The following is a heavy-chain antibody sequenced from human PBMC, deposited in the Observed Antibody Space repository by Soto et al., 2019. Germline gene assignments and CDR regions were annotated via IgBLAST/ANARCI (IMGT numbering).Heavy chain of an antibody. CDR2: ISSSSSYI. J-gene: IGHJ3*02. V-gene: IGHV3-21*01. D-gene: IGHD2-2*01. CDR1: GFTFSSYS. Sequence: GGSLRLSCAASGFTFSSYSMKWVRQAPGKGLEWVSSISSSSSYIYYADSVKGRFTISSDNAKKSRYLQMNSLRAEDTAVYYCARDAPASSSTRPYAFDIWGQGTMVTVSS. CDR3: ARDAPASSSTRPYAFDI.